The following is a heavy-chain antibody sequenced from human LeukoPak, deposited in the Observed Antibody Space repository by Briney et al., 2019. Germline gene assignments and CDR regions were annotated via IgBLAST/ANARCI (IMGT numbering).Heavy chain of an antibody. D-gene: IGHD5-24*01. V-gene: IGHV4-34*01. CDR3: ARGQFQRDY. J-gene: IGHJ4*02. CDR1: VGCFGGYY. Sequence: SETLSLTCAVYVGCFGGYYWNWIRQPPGKGLEWIGEINHSGRTKYNPSLKSRVTISVDTSKNQFSLILSSVTAADTAVYYCARGQFQRDYWGQGTLVTVSS. CDR2: INHSGRT.